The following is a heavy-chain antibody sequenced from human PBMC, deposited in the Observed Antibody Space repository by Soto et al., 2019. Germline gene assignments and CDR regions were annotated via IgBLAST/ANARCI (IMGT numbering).Heavy chain of an antibody. V-gene: IGHV5-51*01. CDR2: IYPGDSDT. CDR1: GYSFTSYW. J-gene: IGHJ6*02. CDR3: VIRGREDYYYTIDV. Sequence: PGESLKISCKGSGYSFTSYWIGWGRQMPGKGLEGMGIIYPGDSDTRYSPSFQGQVTISADKSISTAYPQWSSLKASDTAMYYCVIRGREDYYYTIDVLGQGTTVTVSS. D-gene: IGHD3-16*01.